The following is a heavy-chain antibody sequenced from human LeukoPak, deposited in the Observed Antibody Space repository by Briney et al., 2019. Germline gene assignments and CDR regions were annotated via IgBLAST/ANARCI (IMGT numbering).Heavy chain of an antibody. J-gene: IGHJ4*02. D-gene: IGHD3-3*01. CDR1: GGTFSSYA. CDR3: ARDPPFWSGYLSDY. V-gene: IGHV1-69*05. CDR2: IIPIFGTA. Sequence: SVKVSCKASGGTFSSYAISWVRQAPGQGLEWMGRIIPIFGTANYAQKFQGRVTITTDESTSTAYMNLSSLRSEDTAVYYCARDPPFWSGYLSDYWGQGTLVTVSS.